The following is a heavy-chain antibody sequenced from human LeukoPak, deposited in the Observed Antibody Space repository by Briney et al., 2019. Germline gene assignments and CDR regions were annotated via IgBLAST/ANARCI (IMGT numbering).Heavy chain of an antibody. CDR1: GFTFSSYG. D-gene: IGHD2-15*01. J-gene: IGHJ6*02. CDR2: ISYDGSNK. Sequence: GGSLRLSCAASGFTFSSYGMHWVSQAPGKGLEWVAVISYDGSNKYYADSVKGRFTISRDNSKNTLYLQMNSLRAEDTAVYYCAKAHGDIVVVVAATPGCYGMHVWGQGTTVTVSS. V-gene: IGHV3-30*18. CDR3: AKAHGDIVVVVAATPGCYGMHV.